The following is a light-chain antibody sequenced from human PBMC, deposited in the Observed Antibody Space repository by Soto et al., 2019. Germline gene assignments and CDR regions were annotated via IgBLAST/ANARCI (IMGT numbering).Light chain of an antibody. CDR3: QTWGTGIRV. V-gene: IGLV4-69*01. CDR2: VNSDGTH. J-gene: IGLJ3*02. CDR1: SGHSSYA. Sequence: QLVLTQSPSASASLGASVKLTCTLSSGHSSYAIAWHRQQPEKGPRYLMKVNSDGTHNKGDGIPDRFSGSSSGAERYLTISSLQSEDEADYYCQTWGTGIRVFGGGTKLTVL.